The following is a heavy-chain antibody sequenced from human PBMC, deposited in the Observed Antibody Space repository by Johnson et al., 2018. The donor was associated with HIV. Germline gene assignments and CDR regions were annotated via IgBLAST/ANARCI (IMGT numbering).Heavy chain of an antibody. J-gene: IGHJ3*02. V-gene: IGHV3-7*05. D-gene: IGHD3-10*01. CDR3: ARPIARGASDI. CDR1: GFTFSSNW. CDR2: IKEDGSEK. Sequence: VQLVESGGGLVQPGGSLRLSCAASGFTFSSNWMNWVRQAPGKGLQWVANIKEDGSEKYYVDSVRGRFTISRDNAKNALSLQMNSLRVEDTAVYYCARPIARGASDIWGQGKMVTVSS.